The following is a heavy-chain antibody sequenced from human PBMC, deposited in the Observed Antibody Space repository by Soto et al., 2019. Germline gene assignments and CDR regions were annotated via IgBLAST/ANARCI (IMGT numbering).Heavy chain of an antibody. J-gene: IGHJ6*02. V-gene: IGHV4-59*01. CDR3: ARADIAARPDYYYYGMDV. D-gene: IGHD6-6*01. CDR2: IYYSGST. Sequence: SETLSLTCTVSGGSISSYYWSWIRQPPGKELEWIGYIYYSGSTNYNPSLKSRVTISVDTSKNQFSLKLSSVTAADTAVYYCARADIAARPDYYYYGMDVWGQGTTVTVSS. CDR1: GGSISSYY.